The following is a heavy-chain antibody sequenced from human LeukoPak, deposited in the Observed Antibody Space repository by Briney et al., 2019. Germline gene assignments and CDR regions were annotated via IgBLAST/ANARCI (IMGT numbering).Heavy chain of an antibody. CDR2: FDPEDGET. Sequence: VASVKVSCKVSGYTLTELSMHWVRQAPGKGLEWMGGFDPEDGETIYAQKFQGRVTMTEDTSTDTAYMELRSLRSDDTAVYYCARDVGIVVVTAIPDYWGQGTLVTVSS. CDR1: GYTLTELS. D-gene: IGHD2-21*02. J-gene: IGHJ4*02. V-gene: IGHV1-24*01. CDR3: ARDVGIVVVTAIPDY.